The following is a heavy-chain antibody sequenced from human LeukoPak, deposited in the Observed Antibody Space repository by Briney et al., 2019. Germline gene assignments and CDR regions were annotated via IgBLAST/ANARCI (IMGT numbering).Heavy chain of an antibody. CDR1: GYTFTSYG. J-gene: IGHJ4*02. V-gene: IGHV1-18*01. Sequence: ASVKVSCKASGYTFTSYGISWVRQAPGQGLEWMGWICAYSNNTNYAQKFQGRVTMTTDTSTSTAYMELRSLRSDDTAVYFCARGWIHLWPRAFDYWGQGTLVTVSS. CDR2: ICAYSNNT. D-gene: IGHD5-18*01. CDR3: ARGWIHLWPRAFDY.